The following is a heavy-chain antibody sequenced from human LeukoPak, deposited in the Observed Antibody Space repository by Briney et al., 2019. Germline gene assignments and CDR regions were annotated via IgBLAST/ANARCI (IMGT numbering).Heavy chain of an antibody. D-gene: IGHD3-22*01. CDR2: INHSGST. Sequence: SETLSLTCAVYGGSFSGYYWSWIRQPPGKGLEWIGEINHSGSTNYNPSLKSRVTISVDTSKNQFSLKLSSVTAADTAVYYCARGHSSGYEWGQGILVTVSS. CDR1: GGSFSGYY. CDR3: ARGHSSGYE. V-gene: IGHV4-34*01. J-gene: IGHJ4*02.